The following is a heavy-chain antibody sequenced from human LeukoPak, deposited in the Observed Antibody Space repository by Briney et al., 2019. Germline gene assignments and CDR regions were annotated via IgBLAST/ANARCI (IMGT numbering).Heavy chain of an antibody. CDR2: IWYDGSNK. CDR3: ARDGAQGCSSTSCSFFDY. Sequence: GRSLRLPCAASGFTFSSYGMHWVRQAPGKGLEWVAVIWYDGSNKYYADSVKGRFTISRDNSKNTLYLQMNSLRAEDTAVYYCARDGAQGCSSTSCSFFDYWGQGTLVTVSS. CDR1: GFTFSSYG. V-gene: IGHV3-33*08. J-gene: IGHJ4*02. D-gene: IGHD2-2*01.